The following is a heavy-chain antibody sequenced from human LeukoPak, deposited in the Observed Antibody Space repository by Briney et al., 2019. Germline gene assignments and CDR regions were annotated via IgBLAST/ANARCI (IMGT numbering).Heavy chain of an antibody. Sequence: SETLSLTCTVSGGSISSYFWSWIRQPPEKGLEWIGSIYHSGSTYYNPSLKSRVTISVDTSKNQFSLKLSSVTAADTAVYYCARVREDPWNSAPHAFDIWGQGTMVTVSS. J-gene: IGHJ3*02. D-gene: IGHD1-1*01. CDR2: IYHSGST. CDR3: ARVREDPWNSAPHAFDI. V-gene: IGHV4-59*08. CDR1: GGSISSYF.